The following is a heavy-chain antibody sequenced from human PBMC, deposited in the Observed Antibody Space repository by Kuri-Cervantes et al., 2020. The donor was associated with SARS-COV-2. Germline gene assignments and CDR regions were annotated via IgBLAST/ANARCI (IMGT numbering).Heavy chain of an antibody. Sequence: SETLSLTCAVYGGSFSGHYWSWIRQPPGKGLEWIGSIYHSGSTYYNPSLKSRVTISVDTSKNQFSLKLSSVTAADTAVYYCARGRKPVATTYYFDYWGQGTLVTVSS. J-gene: IGHJ4*02. CDR2: IYHSGST. CDR1: GGSFSGHY. D-gene: IGHD5-12*01. CDR3: ARGRKPVATTYYFDY. V-gene: IGHV4-34*01.